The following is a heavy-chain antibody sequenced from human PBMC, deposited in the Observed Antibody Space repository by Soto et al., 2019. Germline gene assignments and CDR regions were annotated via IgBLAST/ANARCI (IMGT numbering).Heavy chain of an antibody. CDR1: GYTFTSYD. CDR2: MNPNSGNT. CDR3: ARIGVVVVVPTYYYYMEF. D-gene: IGHD2-15*01. Sequence: ASVKVSCKASGYTFTSYDINWVLQATGEGLEWMGWMNPNSGNTGYAQKFQGRVTMTRNTSISTAYMELSSLRSEDTAVYYCARIGVVVVVPTYYYYMEFWGKATSVNVSS. J-gene: IGHJ6*03. V-gene: IGHV1-8*01.